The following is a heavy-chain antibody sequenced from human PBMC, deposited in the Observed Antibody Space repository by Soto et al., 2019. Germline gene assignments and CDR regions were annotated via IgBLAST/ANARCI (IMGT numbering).Heavy chain of an antibody. D-gene: IGHD5-18*01. CDR2: IWYDGSNK. Sequence: GGSLRLSCAASGFTFSSYGMHWVRQAPGKGLEWVAVIWYDGSNKYYADSVKGRFTISRDNAKSSLYLQMNSLRAEDTAVYYCARGSVDTAMVRDYWGQGTLVTVSS. CDR3: ARGSVDTAMVRDY. J-gene: IGHJ4*02. CDR1: GFTFSSYG. V-gene: IGHV3-33*01.